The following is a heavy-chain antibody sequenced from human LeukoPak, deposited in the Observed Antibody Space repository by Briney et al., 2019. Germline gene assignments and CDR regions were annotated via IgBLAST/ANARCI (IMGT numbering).Heavy chain of an antibody. J-gene: IGHJ4*02. CDR1: GFTFSSYA. V-gene: IGHV3-23*01. Sequence: LPGGSLILSCAASGFTFSSYAMSWVRQAPGKGLEWVSAISGSGGSTYYADSVKGRFTISRDNSKNTLYLQMNSLRAEDTAVYYCAKGERAYCGGDCYYDYWGQGTLVTVSS. CDR2: ISGSGGST. CDR3: AKGERAYCGGDCYYDY. D-gene: IGHD2-21*02.